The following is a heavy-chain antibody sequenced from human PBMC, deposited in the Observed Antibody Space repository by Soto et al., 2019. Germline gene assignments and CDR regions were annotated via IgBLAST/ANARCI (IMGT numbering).Heavy chain of an antibody. CDR2: INHSGST. D-gene: IGHD2-2*01. CDR1: GGSFSGYY. Sequence: SETLSLTCAVYGGSFSGYYWSWIRQPPGKGLEWIGEINHSGSTNYNPSLKSRVTISVDTSKNQFSLKLSSVTAADTAVYYCASPISRPYYGMDVRGQGPTVTV. CDR3: ASPISRPYYGMDV. J-gene: IGHJ6*02. V-gene: IGHV4-34*01.